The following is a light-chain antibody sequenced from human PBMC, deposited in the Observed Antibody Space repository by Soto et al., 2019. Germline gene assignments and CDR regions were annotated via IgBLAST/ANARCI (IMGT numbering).Light chain of an antibody. J-gene: IGKJ3*01. CDR3: QQYDNLAFT. Sequence: DIQMTQSPSSLSASVGDRVTITCQASQDSSNYLNWYQQKPGKAPKLLIYDASNLETGVPSRFSGSGSGTDFTFTISSLQPEDIATYYCQQYDNLAFTFGPGTKVDIK. CDR1: QDSSNY. V-gene: IGKV1-33*01. CDR2: DAS.